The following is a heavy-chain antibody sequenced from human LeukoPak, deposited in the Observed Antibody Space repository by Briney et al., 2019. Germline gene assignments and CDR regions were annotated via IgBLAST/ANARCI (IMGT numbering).Heavy chain of an antibody. CDR2: ISSSSSYI. D-gene: IGHD3-3*01. J-gene: IGHJ6*02. Sequence: GGSLRLSCAASGFTFSSYSMNWVRQAPGKGLEWVSSISSSSSYIYYADSVKGRFTISRANAKNSLYLQMNSLRAEDTAVYYCASAERYYDFWRASYYYYGMDVWGQGTTVTVSS. CDR3: ASAERYYDFWRASYYYYGMDV. V-gene: IGHV3-21*01. CDR1: GFTFSSYS.